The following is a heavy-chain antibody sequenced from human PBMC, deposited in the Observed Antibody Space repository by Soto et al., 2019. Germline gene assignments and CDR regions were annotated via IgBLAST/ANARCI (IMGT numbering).Heavy chain of an antibody. Sequence: GGSLRLSCAASGFTFSGSSIHWVRQASGRGLEWVGRINSISNNYATSYGASVKGRFTTSRDDSKSMAYLQMNSLRAEDTAVYYCASNSGPSDYWGQGTPVTVSS. V-gene: IGHV3-73*01. D-gene: IGHD2-15*01. CDR1: GFTFSGSS. CDR3: ASNSGPSDY. CDR2: INSISNNYAT. J-gene: IGHJ4*02.